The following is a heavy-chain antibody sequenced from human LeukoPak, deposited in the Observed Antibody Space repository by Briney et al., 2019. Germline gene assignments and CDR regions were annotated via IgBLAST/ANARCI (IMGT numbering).Heavy chain of an antibody. CDR2: IWYDGTNK. CDR3: ARLLGYCSGGNCAPGAFDI. V-gene: IGHV3-33*08. Sequence: PGGSLRLSCAASGFTFSSYAMHWVRQAPGKGLEWVAVIWYDGTNKFYADSVKGRFTISRDNSKNTLYVQMNSLRAEDTAVYYCARLLGYCSGGNCAPGAFDIWGQGTMVTVSS. D-gene: IGHD2-15*01. CDR1: GFTFSSYA. J-gene: IGHJ3*02.